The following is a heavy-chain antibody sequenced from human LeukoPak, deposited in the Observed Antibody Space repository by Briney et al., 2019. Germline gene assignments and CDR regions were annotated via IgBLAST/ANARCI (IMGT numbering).Heavy chain of an antibody. CDR1: GFTFSDYY. D-gene: IGHD6-13*01. CDR3: ARDVDPQLFNWFDP. Sequence: GGSLRLSCAASGFTFSDYYMSWIRQAPGKGLEWVSYISSSGSTIYYADSVKGRFTISRDNAKNSLYLQMNSLRAEDTAVYYCARDVDPQLFNWFDPWGQGTLVTVSS. V-gene: IGHV3-11*01. J-gene: IGHJ5*02. CDR2: ISSSGSTI.